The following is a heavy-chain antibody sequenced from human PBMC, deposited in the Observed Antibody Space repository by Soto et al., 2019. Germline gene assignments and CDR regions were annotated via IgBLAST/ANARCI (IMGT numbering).Heavy chain of an antibody. CDR1: GFTFSSDA. V-gene: IGHV3-23*01. J-gene: IGHJ4*02. Sequence: EVQLLESGGGLVQPGGSLRLSCAASGFTFSSDAMSWVRQAPAKGLEWVAANSGTGGSTYYADSVKGRFTISRDNSKTTPDLQMNSLRAEATAVYYCAKVAGKRYFDYWGQGTLVTFSS. CDR3: AKVAGKRYFDY. CDR2: NSGTGGST. D-gene: IGHD6-19*01.